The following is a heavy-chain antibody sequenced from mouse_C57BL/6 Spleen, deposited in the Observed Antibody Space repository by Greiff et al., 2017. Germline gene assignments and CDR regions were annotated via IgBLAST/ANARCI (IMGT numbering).Heavy chain of an antibody. D-gene: IGHD2-4*01. CDR2: IYPGSGST. CDR1: GYTFTSYW. J-gene: IGHJ4*01. V-gene: IGHV1-55*01. CDR3: ESGPPIYYDYPDYYAMDY. Sequence: QVQLQQPGAELVKPGASVKMSCKASGYTFTSYWITWVKQRPGQGLEWIGDIYPGSGSTNYNEKFKSKATLTVDTSSSTAYMQLSSLTSEDSAVYYCESGPPIYYDYPDYYAMDYWGQGTSVTVSS.